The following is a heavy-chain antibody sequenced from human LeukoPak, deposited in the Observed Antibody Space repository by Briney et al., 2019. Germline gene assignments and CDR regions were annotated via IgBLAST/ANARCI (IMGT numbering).Heavy chain of an antibody. CDR3: AKTGVEYGSSTWDYYYYGMDV. V-gene: IGHV3-30*02. J-gene: IGHJ6*02. Sequence: QPGGSLRLSCAASGFTFSSYCMHSVRQAPGKGLEWVAYISYEGSNKYYADSVKGPFTISRDNSKNTLYLQMNSLRAENTAGDYCAKTGVEYGSSTWDYYYYGMDVWGQGTTVTVSS. D-gene: IGHD6-6*01. CDR1: GFTFSSYC. CDR2: ISYEGSNK.